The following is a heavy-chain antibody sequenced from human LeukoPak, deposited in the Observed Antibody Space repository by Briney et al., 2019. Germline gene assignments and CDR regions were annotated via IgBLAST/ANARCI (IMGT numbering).Heavy chain of an antibody. CDR2: IYHTGST. CDR1: GGSFSSTSYY. CDR3: ARPIRSRDNNWFDP. J-gene: IGHJ5*02. Sequence: PSETLSLTCSVSGGSFSSTSYYWGWIRQPPGKGLEWIANIYHTGSTYYNPSLKSRVIISVDTSANQLSLKLNSVTAADTAVYYCARPIRSRDNNWFDPWGQGILVTVSS. D-gene: IGHD3-10*01. V-gene: IGHV4-39*01.